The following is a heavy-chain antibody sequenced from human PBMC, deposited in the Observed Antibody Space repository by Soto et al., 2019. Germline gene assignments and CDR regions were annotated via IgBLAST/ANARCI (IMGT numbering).Heavy chain of an antibody. V-gene: IGHV4-39*01. Sequence: SETLSLTCTVSGGSISSSSYYWGWIRQPPGKGLEWIGSIYYSGSTYYNPSLKSRVTISVDTSKNQFSLKLSSVTAADTAVYYCAVASSRRITIFGVVDPNWFDPWGQGTLVTVPQ. CDR2: IYYSGST. J-gene: IGHJ5*02. CDR1: GGSISSSSYY. CDR3: AVASSRRITIFGVVDPNWFDP. D-gene: IGHD3-3*01.